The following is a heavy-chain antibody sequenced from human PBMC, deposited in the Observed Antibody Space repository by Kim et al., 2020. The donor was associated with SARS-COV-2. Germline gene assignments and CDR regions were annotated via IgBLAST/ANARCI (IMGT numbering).Heavy chain of an antibody. V-gene: IGHV4-39*01. CDR3: ARPALIAAAGDYYYGMDV. J-gene: IGHJ6*02. D-gene: IGHD6-13*01. Sequence: RRVTISVDTSKNQFSLKLSAVTAADTAVYYCARPALIAAAGDYYYGMDVWGQGTTVTVSS.